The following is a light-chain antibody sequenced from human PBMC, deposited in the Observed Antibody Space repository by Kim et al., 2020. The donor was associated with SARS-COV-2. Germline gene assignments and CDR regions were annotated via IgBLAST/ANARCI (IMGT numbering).Light chain of an antibody. V-gene: IGLV3-21*04. CDR3: QVWDSSSDHVV. Sequence: ARGEAELTTGGRNNIGIRGDDWYQKKPNQAPVLGIYYDGHRASGIPERVGGSDSGIAATLTISRVEARDEADYYCQVWDSSSDHVVFGGGTQLTVL. CDR2: YDG. CDR1: NIGIRG. J-gene: IGLJ2*01.